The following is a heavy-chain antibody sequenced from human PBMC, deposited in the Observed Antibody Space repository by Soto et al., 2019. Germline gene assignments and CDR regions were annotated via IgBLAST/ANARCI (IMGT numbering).Heavy chain of an antibody. Sequence: GGSLRLSCAASGFTFSDSSMHWVRQAPGKGLEWVAVISYDGSDKYYADSVKGRFTISRDNSKNTLYLQMNSLRPEDSAVYYCARDGATMVVLYYFDSWGHGTLVTGSS. J-gene: IGHJ4*01. CDR2: ISYDGSDK. CDR3: ARDGATMVVLYYFDS. V-gene: IGHV3-30-3*01. CDR1: GFTFSDSS. D-gene: IGHD5-12*01.